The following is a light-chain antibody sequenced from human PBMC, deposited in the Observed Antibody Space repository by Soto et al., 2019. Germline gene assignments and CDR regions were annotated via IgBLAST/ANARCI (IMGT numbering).Light chain of an antibody. CDR2: DAS. J-gene: IGKJ3*01. CDR1: QSISSW. CDR3: QQYNSRVT. Sequence: GDRVTITCRASQSISSWLAWYQQKPGKAPKLLIYDASSLESGVPSRFSGSGSGTEFTLTISSLQPDDFATYYCQQYNSRVTFGPGIKVDIK. V-gene: IGKV1-5*01.